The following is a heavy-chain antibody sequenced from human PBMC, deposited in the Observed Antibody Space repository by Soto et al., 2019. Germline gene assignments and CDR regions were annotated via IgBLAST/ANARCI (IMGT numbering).Heavy chain of an antibody. V-gene: IGHV3-30-3*01. Sequence: GSLRLSCAASGFTFSSYAMHWVRQAPGKGLEWVAVISYDGSNKYYADSVKGRFTISRDNSKNTLYLQMNSLRAEDTAVYYCARVFRPASTTSQAAHKSDIWGQGTTVTVSS. CDR3: ARVFRPASTTSQAAHKSDI. J-gene: IGHJ3*02. CDR2: ISYDGSNK. CDR1: GFTFSSYA. D-gene: IGHD1-1*01.